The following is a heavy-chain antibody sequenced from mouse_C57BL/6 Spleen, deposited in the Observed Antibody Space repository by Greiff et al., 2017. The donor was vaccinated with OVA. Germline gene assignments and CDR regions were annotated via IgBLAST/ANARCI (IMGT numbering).Heavy chain of an antibody. D-gene: IGHD1-2*01. Sequence: VQLQQSGPELVKPGASVKISCKASGYAFSSSWMNWVKQRPGKGLEWIGRIYPGDGDTNYNGKFKGKATLTADKSSSTAYMQLSSLTSEDSAVYFCAKEGASLPFFDYWGQGTTLTVSS. J-gene: IGHJ2*01. CDR1: GYAFSSSW. CDR2: IYPGDGDT. CDR3: AKEGASLPFFDY. V-gene: IGHV1-82*01.